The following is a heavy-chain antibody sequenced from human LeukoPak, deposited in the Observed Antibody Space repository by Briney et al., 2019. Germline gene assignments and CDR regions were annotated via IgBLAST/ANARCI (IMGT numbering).Heavy chain of an antibody. CDR2: LKTDGTTT. CDR1: GFTFSNYA. V-gene: IGHV3-74*01. J-gene: IGHJ4*02. Sequence: QPGGSLRLSCAASGFTFSNYAMSWVRRVPGKGLVWVSRLKTDGTTTNSADSVQGRFTVSRDNAKSTLYLQMNSLRAEDTAVYFCTRDYCAGGSCFSGPGYWGQGTLVTVSS. D-gene: IGHD2-15*01. CDR3: TRDYCAGGSCFSGPGY.